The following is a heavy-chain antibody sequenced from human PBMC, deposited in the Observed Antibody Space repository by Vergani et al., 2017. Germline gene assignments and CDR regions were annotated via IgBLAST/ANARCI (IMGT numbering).Heavy chain of an antibody. CDR2: IYWNDDK. J-gene: IGHJ4*02. D-gene: IGHD3-3*01. V-gene: IGHV2-5*01. CDR1: GFSLSTSGVG. Sequence: QITLKESGPTLVKPTQTLTLTCTFSGFSLSTSGVGVGWIRQPPGKALEWLALIYWNDDKRYSPSLKSRLTITKDTSKNQVVLTMTNMDPVDTATYYCAHSEYYDFWSGYHYYFDYWGQGTLVTVSS. CDR3: AHSEYYDFWSGYHYYFDY.